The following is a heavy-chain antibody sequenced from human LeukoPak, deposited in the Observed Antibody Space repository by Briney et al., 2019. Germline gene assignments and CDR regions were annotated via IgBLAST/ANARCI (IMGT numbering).Heavy chain of an antibody. V-gene: IGHV4-61*02. Sequence: SETLTLTCTVSGGPISSGSYYGSWIRQPAGKGLEWIGRIYTSGSTNYNPSLKSRVTISVDTSKNQFSLKLSSVTAADTAVYYCARDLVYGAIGNWFDPWGQGTLVTVSS. CDR2: IYTSGST. CDR3: ARDLVYGAIGNWFDP. J-gene: IGHJ5*02. CDR1: GGPISSGSYY. D-gene: IGHD1-26*01.